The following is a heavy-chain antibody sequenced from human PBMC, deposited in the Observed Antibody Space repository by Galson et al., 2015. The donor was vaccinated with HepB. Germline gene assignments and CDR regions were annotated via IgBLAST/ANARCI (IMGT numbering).Heavy chain of an antibody. CDR1: GYTFTGYY. D-gene: IGHD2-2*02. CDR2: IHPNSGGT. CDR3: ARAYFPYTPSPGLGDY. V-gene: IGHV1-2*02. Sequence: SVKVSCKASGYTFTGYYMHWVRQAPGQGLEWMGWIHPNSGGTNYAQKFQGRVTMTRDTSISTAYMELSRLRSDDTAVYYCARAYFPYTPSPGLGDYWGQGTLVTVSS. J-gene: IGHJ4*02.